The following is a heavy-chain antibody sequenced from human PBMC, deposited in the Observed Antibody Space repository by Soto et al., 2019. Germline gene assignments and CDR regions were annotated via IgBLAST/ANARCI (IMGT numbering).Heavy chain of an antibody. CDR2: INAGNGNT. V-gene: IGHV1-3*01. D-gene: IGHD3-22*01. CDR1: GYTFTSYA. J-gene: IGHJ3*02. CDR3: ARDRPYYYSSFPGFDI. Sequence: ASMKGSCKASGYTFTSYAMHWVRQAPGQRLEWMGWINAGNGNTKYSQKFQGRVTITRDTSASTAYMELSSLRSEDTAVYYCARDRPYYYSSFPGFDIWGQGTMVTVSS.